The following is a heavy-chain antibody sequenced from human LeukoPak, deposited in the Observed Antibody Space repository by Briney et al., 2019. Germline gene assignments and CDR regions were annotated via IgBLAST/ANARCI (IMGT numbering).Heavy chain of an antibody. D-gene: IGHD6-19*01. CDR1: GFTFSSYA. CDR3: AKMEVWAVAGTIDY. Sequence: GGSLRLSCAASGFTFSSYAMSWVRQAPGKGLEWVSAIGGSGDFTYYAEYVKGRFTISRDNSKKTLYLQMNSLRAEDTAVYYCAKMEVWAVAGTIDYWGQGTLVTVSS. V-gene: IGHV3-23*01. CDR2: IGGSGDFT. J-gene: IGHJ4*02.